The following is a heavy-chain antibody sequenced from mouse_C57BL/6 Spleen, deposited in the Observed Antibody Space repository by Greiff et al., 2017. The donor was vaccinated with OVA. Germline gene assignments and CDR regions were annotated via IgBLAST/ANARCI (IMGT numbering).Heavy chain of an antibody. D-gene: IGHD2-1*01. CDR2: IHPNSGST. J-gene: IGHJ1*03. V-gene: IGHV1-64*01. CDR1: GYTFTSYW. CDR3: APSYYGNYEDFDV. Sequence: QVQLQQPGAELVKPGASVKLSCKASGYTFTSYWMHWVKQRPGQGLEWIGMIHPNSGSTNYNEKFKSKATLTVDKSSSTAYMQLSSLTSEDSAVYYCAPSYYGNYEDFDVWGTGTTVTVSS.